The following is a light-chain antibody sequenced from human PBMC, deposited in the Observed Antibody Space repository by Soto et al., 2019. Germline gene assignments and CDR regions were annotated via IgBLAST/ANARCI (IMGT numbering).Light chain of an antibody. CDR2: AAS. V-gene: IGKV1-39*01. CDR1: QSINRS. Sequence: DIQMTQSPSSLSASVGDRVTITCRASQSINRSLNWYQQKPGEAPNLLIYAASGLQSGVPSRFSGSASGTDFTLTISSVQLDDFATYYCQQNYTTPWTFGQGTKVEIK. J-gene: IGKJ1*01. CDR3: QQNYTTPWT.